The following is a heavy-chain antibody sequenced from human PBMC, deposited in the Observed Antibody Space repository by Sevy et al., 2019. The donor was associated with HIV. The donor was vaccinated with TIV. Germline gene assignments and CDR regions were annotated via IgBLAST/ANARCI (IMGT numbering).Heavy chain of an antibody. J-gene: IGHJ6*02. Sequence: ASVKVSCKASGYTFSDSGYYVHWVRQAPGQGLEWMGWINPKSGATNYAQKFQGRVTMTRDTSVSTANMELTRLTSDDTAVYYCARESYDFWTGPVDYDYGMDVWGQGTTITVSS. CDR1: GYTFSDSGYY. CDR3: ARESYDFWTGPVDYDYGMDV. V-gene: IGHV1-2*02. CDR2: INPKSGAT. D-gene: IGHD3-3*01.